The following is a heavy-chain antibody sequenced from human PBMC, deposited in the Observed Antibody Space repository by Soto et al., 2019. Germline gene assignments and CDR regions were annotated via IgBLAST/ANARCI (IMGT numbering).Heavy chain of an antibody. J-gene: IGHJ4*02. D-gene: IGHD3-10*01. V-gene: IGHV3-33*01. CDR2: IWYDGSNK. Sequence: GGSLRLSCAASGFTFSSYGMHWVRQAPGKGLEWVAVIWYDGSNKYYADSVKGRFTISRDNSKNTLYLQMNSLRAEDTAVYYCARDFVGRFGESYYFDYWGQGTLVTVSS. CDR1: GFTFSSYG. CDR3: ARDFVGRFGESYYFDY.